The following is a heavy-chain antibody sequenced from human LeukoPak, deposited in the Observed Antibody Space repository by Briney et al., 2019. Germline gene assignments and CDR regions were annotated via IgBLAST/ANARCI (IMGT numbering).Heavy chain of an antibody. CDR1: GITFSNYN. CDR2: ITSSSSYT. Sequence: GSLRLSCAAPGITFSNYNMNWVRQAPGKGLEWVSSITSSSSYTFYADSVKGRFTISRDNAKNSLYLQMNSLRVEDTAIYYCARDPYNGAYSEGYYYYYMDVWGKGTTVTVSS. CDR3: ARDPYNGAYSEGYYYYYMDV. J-gene: IGHJ6*03. V-gene: IGHV3-21*01. D-gene: IGHD1-1*01.